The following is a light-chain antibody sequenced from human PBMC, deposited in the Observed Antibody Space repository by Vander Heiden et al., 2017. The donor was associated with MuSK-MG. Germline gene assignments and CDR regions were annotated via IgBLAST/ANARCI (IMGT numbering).Light chain of an antibody. J-gene: IGLJ2*01. V-gene: IGLV1-44*01. CDR1: NSNIGSNT. CDR3: AAWDDSLNGPV. Sequence: QPVLTQPPSASGTPGQRVNISCSGSNSNIGSNTVNWYQQFPGTAPKLLIDSNNQRPSGVPDRFAGSKSGTSASLAISGLQSEDEADYYCAAWDDSLNGPVFGGGTKLTV. CDR2: SNN.